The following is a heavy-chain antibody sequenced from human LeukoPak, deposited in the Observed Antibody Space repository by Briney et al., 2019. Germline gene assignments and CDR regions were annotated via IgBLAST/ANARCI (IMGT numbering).Heavy chain of an antibody. J-gene: IGHJ4*02. Sequence: GGSLRLSCAASGFTFSTYWMYWVRQAPGKGLVWVSRINSDGRTTNYADSVKGRFTISRDNAKNTLYLQMNSLRGEDTAVYYCARDLQGGYSGYVLGYWGQGTLVTVSS. CDR2: INSDGRTT. V-gene: IGHV3-74*01. CDR3: ARDLQGGYSGYVLGY. CDR1: GFTFSTYW. D-gene: IGHD5-12*01.